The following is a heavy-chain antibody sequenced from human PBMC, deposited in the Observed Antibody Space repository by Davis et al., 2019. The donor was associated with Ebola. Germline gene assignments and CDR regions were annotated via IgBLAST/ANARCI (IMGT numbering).Heavy chain of an antibody. CDR2: IWYDGSNK. CDR3: TSRYSSTNDY. Sequence: GGSLRLSCAASGFTFSSYGMHWVRQAPGKGLEWVAVIWYDGSNKYYADSVKGRFTISRDNSKNTLYLQMNSLRAEDTAVYYCTSRYSSTNDYWGQGTLVTVSS. CDR1: GFTFSSYG. V-gene: IGHV3-33*01. D-gene: IGHD6-13*01. J-gene: IGHJ4*02.